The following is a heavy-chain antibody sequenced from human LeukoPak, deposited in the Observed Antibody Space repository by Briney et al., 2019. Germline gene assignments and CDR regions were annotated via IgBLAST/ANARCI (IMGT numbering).Heavy chain of an antibody. CDR3: AREWRYYDSSGYYDY. Sequence: LTFYGAASTFTFSSYGRHRDPPGPGKGRKWVAILWYDGSNKYYADSVQGRFTISRDNSKNTLYLQMNSLRAEDTAVYYCAREWRYYDSSGYYDYWGQGTLVTVSS. CDR1: TFTFSSYG. D-gene: IGHD3-22*01. CDR2: LWYDGSNK. J-gene: IGHJ4*02. V-gene: IGHV3-33*01.